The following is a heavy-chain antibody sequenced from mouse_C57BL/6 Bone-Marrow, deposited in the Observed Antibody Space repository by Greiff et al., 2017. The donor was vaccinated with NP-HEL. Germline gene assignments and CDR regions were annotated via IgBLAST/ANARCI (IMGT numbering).Heavy chain of an antibody. CDR2: IYPGSGST. V-gene: IGHV1-55*01. CDR1: GYTFTSYW. J-gene: IGHJ3*01. D-gene: IGHD2-1*01. Sequence: VQLQQPGAELVKPGASVKMSCKASGYTFTSYWITWVKQRPGQGLEWIGDIYPGSGSTNYNEKFKSKATLTVDTSSSTAYMQLSSLTSEDSAVYYCARSYGNYLWFAYWGQGTLVTVSA. CDR3: ARSYGNYLWFAY.